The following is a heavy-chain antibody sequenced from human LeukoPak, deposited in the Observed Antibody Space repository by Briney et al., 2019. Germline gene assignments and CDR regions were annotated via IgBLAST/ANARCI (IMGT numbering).Heavy chain of an antibody. Sequence: ASVKVSCKASGYTFTSYGISWVRQAPGHGLEWMGWISAYNGNTNYAQKLQGRVNMTTDTSTSTAYMELRSLRSDDTAVYYCARGPDYYGSEKYGMDVWGQGTTVTVSS. CDR1: GYTFTSYG. J-gene: IGHJ6*02. CDR2: ISAYNGNT. CDR3: ARGPDYYGSEKYGMDV. D-gene: IGHD3-10*01. V-gene: IGHV1-18*01.